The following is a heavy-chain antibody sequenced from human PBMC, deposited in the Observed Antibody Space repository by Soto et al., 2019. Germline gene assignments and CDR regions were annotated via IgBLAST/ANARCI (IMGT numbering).Heavy chain of an antibody. CDR1: GGSFTGYY. D-gene: IGHD2-15*01. J-gene: IGHJ5*01. CDR3: ARPPRLRLGGWFDS. V-gene: IGHV4-34*01. Sequence: QAELQQWGAGVLKPSETLSLTCAVYGGSFTGYYWTWIRQSPGKGLEWIGEINPSGSTNYSPSLESRVTISVDTSKNQFSLKLDSVTAADTAVYYCARPPRLRLGGWFDSWSQGTLVTVSS. CDR2: INPSGST.